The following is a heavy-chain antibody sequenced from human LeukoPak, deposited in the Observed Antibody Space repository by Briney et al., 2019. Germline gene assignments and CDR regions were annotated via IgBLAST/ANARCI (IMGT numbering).Heavy chain of an antibody. V-gene: IGHV1-18*01. Sequence: ASVKVSCKASGYTFTSYGISWVRQAPGQGLEWMGWISAYNGNANYAQKLQGRVTMTTDTSTSTAYMELRSLRSDDTAVYYCARGMYYYDRSGHHPPPYYYYMDVRGKGTTVTVSS. CDR3: ARGMYYYDRSGHHPPPYYYYMDV. D-gene: IGHD3-22*01. CDR1: GYTFTSYG. CDR2: ISAYNGNA. J-gene: IGHJ6*03.